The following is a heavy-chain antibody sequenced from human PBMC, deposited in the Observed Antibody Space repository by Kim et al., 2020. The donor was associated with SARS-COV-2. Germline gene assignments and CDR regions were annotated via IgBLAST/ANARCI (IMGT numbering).Heavy chain of an antibody. V-gene: IGHV3-15*06. CDR2: IRGRTDGGTT. D-gene: IGHD3-9*01. CDR3: STTPSFDWLLQSAPNNGYDY. Sequence: GGSLRLSCAASGFTFSNSSMSWVRQAPGKGLEWLCRIRGRTDGGTTHYSVHVDVRVSISRDDSKSTLYLQMNSLKTADSGVYYCSTTPSFDWLLQSAPNNGYDYWGQGTLVTVSS. J-gene: IGHJ4*02. CDR1: GFTFSNSS.